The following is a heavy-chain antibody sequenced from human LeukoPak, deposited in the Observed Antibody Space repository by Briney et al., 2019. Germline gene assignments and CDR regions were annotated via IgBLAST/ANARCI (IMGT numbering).Heavy chain of an antibody. V-gene: IGHV3-21*01. CDR2: ISSSSSYI. CDR1: GFTFSSYT. J-gene: IGHJ4*02. CDR3: AKGGSYRSQPYFDY. D-gene: IGHD3-16*02. Sequence: GGSLRLSCAGFGFTFSSYTMNWVRQAPGKGLEWVSSISSSSSYIYYADSVKGRFTISRDNAKNSLYLQMNSLRAEDTAVYYCAKGGSYRSQPYFDYWGQGTPVTVSS.